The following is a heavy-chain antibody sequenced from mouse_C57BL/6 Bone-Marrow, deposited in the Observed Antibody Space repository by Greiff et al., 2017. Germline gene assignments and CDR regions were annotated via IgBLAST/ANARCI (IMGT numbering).Heavy chain of an antibody. CDR1: GFNIKDDY. V-gene: IGHV14-4*01. D-gene: IGHD1-1*01. J-gene: IGHJ1*03. CDR2: IDPENGDT. CDR3: TTGYYYGRKDWYFDV. Sequence: VQLQQSGAELVRPGASVKLSCTASGFNIKDDYMHWVKQRPEQGLEWIGWIDPENGDTEYASKFKGKATITADTSSNTAYLQLSSLTSEDTAVYYCTTGYYYGRKDWYFDVWGTGTTVTVSS.